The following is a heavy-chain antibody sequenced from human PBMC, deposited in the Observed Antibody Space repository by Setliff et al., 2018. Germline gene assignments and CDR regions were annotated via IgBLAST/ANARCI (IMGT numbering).Heavy chain of an antibody. J-gene: IGHJ5*02. V-gene: IGHV5-10-1*01. CDR3: ARLGRERSTFAWLDA. D-gene: IGHD1-1*01. Sequence: PGESLKISCQASGYNFANHWIAWVRLMPGKGLEYMGRIDPGDSYGDYSPSFEGLVTISADKSRTTVYLQWTSLQAPDTALYICARLGRERSTFAWLDAWGQATQVPVSS. CDR1: GYNFANHW. CDR2: IDPGDSYG.